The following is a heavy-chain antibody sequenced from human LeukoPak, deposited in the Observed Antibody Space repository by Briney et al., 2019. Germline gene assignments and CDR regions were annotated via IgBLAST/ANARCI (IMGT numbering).Heavy chain of an antibody. D-gene: IGHD6-13*01. CDR1: GGTFSSYA. CDR3: ANSPIAAAVPDWYFDL. V-gene: IGHV1-69*05. J-gene: IGHJ2*01. Sequence: GSSVKVSCKASGGTFSSYAISWVRQAPGQGLEWMGGIIPIFGKANYAQKFQGRVTITTDESASTAYMELSSLRSEDTAVYYCANSPIAAAVPDWYFDLWGRGTLVTVSS. CDR2: IIPIFGKA.